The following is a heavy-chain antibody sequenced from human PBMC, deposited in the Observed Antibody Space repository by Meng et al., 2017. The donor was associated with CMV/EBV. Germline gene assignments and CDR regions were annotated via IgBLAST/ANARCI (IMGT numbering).Heavy chain of an antibody. CDR3: AKEYYYGSGSDAIYYYGMDV. V-gene: IGHV3-30*02. D-gene: IGHD3-10*01. CDR1: GFTFSSYG. CDR2: IRYDGSNK. Sequence: GESLKISCAASGFTFSSYGMHWVRQAPGKGLEWVAFIRYDGSNKYYADSVKGRFTISRDNSKNTLYLQMNSLRAEGTAVYYCAKEYYYGSGSDAIYYYGMDVWGQETTVTVSS. J-gene: IGHJ6*02.